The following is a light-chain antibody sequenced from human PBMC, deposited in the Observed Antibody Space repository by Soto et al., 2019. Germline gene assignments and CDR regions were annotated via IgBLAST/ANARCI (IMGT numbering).Light chain of an antibody. CDR3: EAWDYGLRGWV. CDR2: RND. V-gene: IGLV1-47*01. CDR1: SSNIGTNY. Sequence: QSVLTQPPSASGTPGQRVTISCSGSSSNIGTNYVYWYQQLPGTAPKLLIYRNDQRPSGVPDLISDSKSGTSASLAISGLRSDDWADYYSEAWDYGLRGWVFGGGTKLTVL. J-gene: IGLJ3*02.